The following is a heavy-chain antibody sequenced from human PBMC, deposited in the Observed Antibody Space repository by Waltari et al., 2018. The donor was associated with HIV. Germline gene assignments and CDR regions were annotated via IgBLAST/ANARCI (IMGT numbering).Heavy chain of an antibody. J-gene: IGHJ4*02. CDR1: GFDFGNFG. D-gene: IGHD1-1*01. CDR3: ARLTREGYNGGFDY. Sequence: QVQLVEFGGGVVQPGRSLRLFCAAFGFDFGNFGLHWVRQAPGKGLEWVGVIWFDSSNKYYGDSVKGRFTISRDNSKKTVYLQMNSLRGEDTAVYYCARLTREGYNGGFDYWGQGTLVTVSS. V-gene: IGHV3-33*08. CDR2: IWFDSSNK.